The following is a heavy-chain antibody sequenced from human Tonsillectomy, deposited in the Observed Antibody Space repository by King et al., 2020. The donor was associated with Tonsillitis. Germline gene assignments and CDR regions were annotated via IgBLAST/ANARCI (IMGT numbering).Heavy chain of an antibody. Sequence: EVQLVESGGGMVKPGGSLRLSCAASGFTFSKAWMNWVRQAPGKGLEWVGRIKSKTHTGTTDYAAPVKGRFTISRDDSKNTVYLQMNSLKTEDTAVYYCTTDLGGYDPDGMDVWVQGTTVTVSS. CDR1: GFTFSKAW. D-gene: IGHD5-12*01. V-gene: IGHV3-15*01. J-gene: IGHJ6*02. CDR2: IKSKTHTGTT. CDR3: TTDLGGYDPDGMDV.